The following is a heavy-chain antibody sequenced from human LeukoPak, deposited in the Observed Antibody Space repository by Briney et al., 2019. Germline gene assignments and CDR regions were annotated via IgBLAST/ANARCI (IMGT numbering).Heavy chain of an antibody. J-gene: IGHJ4*02. V-gene: IGHV4-59*12. Sequence: SETLSLTCTVSGGSISSYYWSWIRQPPGKGLEWIGYIYYSGSTNYNPSLKSRVTISVDTSKNQFSLKLSSVTAADTAVYYCAREVMVRGVIKNFDYWGQGTLVTVSS. CDR1: GGSISSYY. D-gene: IGHD3-10*01. CDR2: IYYSGST. CDR3: AREVMVRGVIKNFDY.